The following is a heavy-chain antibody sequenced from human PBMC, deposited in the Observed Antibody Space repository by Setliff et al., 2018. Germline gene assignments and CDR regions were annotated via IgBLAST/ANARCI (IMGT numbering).Heavy chain of an antibody. CDR2: TYDSGST. CDR1: GGPVTRTTTF. D-gene: IGHD4-17*01. CDR3: ARAAVTSGARADYFDN. V-gene: IGHV4-39*07. Sequence: SETLSLTCTVSGGPVTRTTTFWGWVRQTPGKGLEWIGSTYDSGSTYYNPSLNSRVTISEDTSKNQYSLKLTSVTAADAAVYYCARAAVTSGARADYFDNWGRGTLVTVSS. J-gene: IGHJ4*02.